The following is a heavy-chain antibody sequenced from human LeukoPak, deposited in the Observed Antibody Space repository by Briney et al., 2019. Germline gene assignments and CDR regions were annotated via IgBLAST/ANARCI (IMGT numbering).Heavy chain of an antibody. V-gene: IGHV3-48*04. Sequence: GGSLRLSCAASGFTFSSYGMHWVRQAPGKGLEWLSYISSSGSTIYYADSVKGRFTISRDNAKNSLYLQMNSLRAEDTAVYYCARFSEYSHSSVHYLDYWGQGTLVSVSS. CDR2: ISSSGSTI. D-gene: IGHD3-22*01. CDR1: GFTFSSYG. J-gene: IGHJ4*02. CDR3: ARFSEYSHSSVHYLDY.